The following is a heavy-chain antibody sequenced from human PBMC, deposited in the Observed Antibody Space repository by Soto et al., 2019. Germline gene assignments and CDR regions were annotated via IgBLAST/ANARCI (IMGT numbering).Heavy chain of an antibody. J-gene: IGHJ3*02. V-gene: IGHV3-64D*08. D-gene: IGHD4-17*01. CDR1: GFTFSSYA. CDR2: ISSNGGST. Sequence: GGSLRLSCSASGFTFSSYAMHWVRQAPGKGLEYVSAISSNGGSTYYADSVKGRFTISRDNSKNTLYLQMSSLRAEDTAVYYCVKEKGALRWRGFDAFDIWGQGTMVTVSS. CDR3: VKEKGALRWRGFDAFDI.